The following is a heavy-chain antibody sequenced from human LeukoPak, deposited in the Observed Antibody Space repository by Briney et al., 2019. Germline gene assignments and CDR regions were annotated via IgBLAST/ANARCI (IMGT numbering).Heavy chain of an antibody. CDR1: GGSISSSNW. J-gene: IGHJ1*01. V-gene: IGHV4-4*02. Sequence: SETLSLTCAVSGGSISSSNWWSWVRQPPGKGLEWIGEIYHSGSTNYNPSLKSRVTISVDKSKNQFSLKLSSVTAADTAVYYCARDCTYSSSWAERCFQHWGQGTLVTVSS. CDR2: IYHSGST. CDR3: ARDCTYSSSWAERCFQH. D-gene: IGHD6-13*01.